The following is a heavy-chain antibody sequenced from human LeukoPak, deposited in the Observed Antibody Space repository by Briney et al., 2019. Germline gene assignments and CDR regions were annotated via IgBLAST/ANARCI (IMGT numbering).Heavy chain of an antibody. Sequence: GGSLRLSCAASGFTFSTYWMHWVRQAPGRGLVWVSRLSPDGGSSMYADSVKGRFTVSRDNSKNTLYLQMNSLRAEDTAVYYCTRSPSLGGDYWGFDYWGQGTLVTASS. D-gene: IGHD2-21*02. J-gene: IGHJ4*02. CDR1: GFTFSTYW. CDR3: TRSPSLGGDYWGFDY. CDR2: LSPDGGSS. V-gene: IGHV3-74*03.